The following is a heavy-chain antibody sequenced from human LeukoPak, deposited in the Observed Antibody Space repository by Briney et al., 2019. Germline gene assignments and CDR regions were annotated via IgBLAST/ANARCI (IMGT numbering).Heavy chain of an antibody. CDR2: ISSDGSNK. D-gene: IGHD6-19*01. CDR3: ARVSSSDWRRFKGNDAFDI. CDR1: GFTFSSYG. J-gene: IGHJ3*02. V-gene: IGHV3-30*12. Sequence: TGGSLRLSCAASGFTFSSYGMHWVRQAPGKGLEWVAVISSDGSNKYYADSMKGRFTISRDNAKNTLYLQMHSLRAGDTAVYYCARVSSSDWRRFKGNDAFDIWGQGTVVTVSS.